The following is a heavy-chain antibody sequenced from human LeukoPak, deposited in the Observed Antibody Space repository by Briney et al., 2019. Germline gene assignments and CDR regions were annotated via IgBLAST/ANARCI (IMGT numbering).Heavy chain of an antibody. J-gene: IGHJ4*02. CDR1: GFTFSSYG. CDR3: AKAESYYYDATGYHFDY. CDR2: ISGNGGST. V-gene: IGHV3-23*01. Sequence: AGGSLRLSCAASGFTFSSYGMHWVRQAPGKGLEWVSGISGNGGSTYYAASVKDRFTISRDNSKNTLYLQMNSLRAEDPAVYFCAKAESYYYDATGYHFDYWGQGTLVTVSS. D-gene: IGHD3-22*01.